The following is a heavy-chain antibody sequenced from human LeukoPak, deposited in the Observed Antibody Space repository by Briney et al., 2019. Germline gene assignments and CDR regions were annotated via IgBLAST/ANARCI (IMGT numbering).Heavy chain of an antibody. CDR3: AKASPSNWNYVYFDS. CDR1: GFTFSSYA. Sequence: GESLRLSCAASGFTFSSYAMSWIRRAPGKGLEWVSAISVSDGSTYYADSVKGRFTISRDNSKNTLYLQINSLRAEDTAVYYCAKASPSNWNYVYFDSWGQGTLVTVSS. D-gene: IGHD1-7*01. V-gene: IGHV3-23*01. CDR2: ISVSDGST. J-gene: IGHJ4*02.